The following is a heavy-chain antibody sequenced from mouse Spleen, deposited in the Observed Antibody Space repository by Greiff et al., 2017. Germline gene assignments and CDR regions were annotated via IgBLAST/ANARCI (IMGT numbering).Heavy chain of an antibody. CDR1: GYSITSGYY. V-gene: IGHV3-6*01. CDR2: ISYDGSN. D-gene: IGHD1-1*01. CDR3: ARITTVSYWYFDV. J-gene: IGHJ1*03. Sequence: VQLKESGPGLVKPSQSLSLTCSVTGYSITSGYYWNWIRQFPGNKLEWMGYISYDGSNNYNPSLKNRISITRDTSKNQFFLKLNSVTTEDTATYYCARITTVSYWYFDVWGTGTTVTVSS.